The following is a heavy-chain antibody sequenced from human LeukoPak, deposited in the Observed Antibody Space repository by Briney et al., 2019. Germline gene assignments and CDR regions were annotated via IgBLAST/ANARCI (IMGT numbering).Heavy chain of an antibody. D-gene: IGHD6-13*01. V-gene: IGHV4-34*01. CDR1: GGSFSGYY. CDR3: ARERYSSSWYWFDY. CDR2: INHSGST. J-gene: IGHJ4*02. Sequence: SETLSLTCAVYGGSFSGYYWSWIRQPPGKGLEWIGEINHSGSTNYNPSLKSRVTISVDTSKNQFSQKLSSVTAADTAVYYCARERYSSSWYWFDYWGQGTLVTVSS.